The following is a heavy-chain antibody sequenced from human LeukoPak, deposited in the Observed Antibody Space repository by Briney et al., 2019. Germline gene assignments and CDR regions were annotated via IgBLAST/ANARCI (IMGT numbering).Heavy chain of an antibody. V-gene: IGHV1-46*01. CDR3: ARSYDSSGYYSYYFDY. Sequence: ASVKVSCKASGYTFTSYYMHWVRQAPGQGLEWMGIINPSGGSTSYAQKFQGRVTMTRDTSTSTVYMELSSLRSEDTAVYYCARSYDSSGYYSYYFDYWGQGTLVTVSS. J-gene: IGHJ4*02. CDR2: INPSGGST. CDR1: GYTFTSYY. D-gene: IGHD3-22*01.